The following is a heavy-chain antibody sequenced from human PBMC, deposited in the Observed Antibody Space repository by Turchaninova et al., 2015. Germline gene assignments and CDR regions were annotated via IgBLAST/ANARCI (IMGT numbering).Heavy chain of an antibody. D-gene: IGHD3-16*01. J-gene: IGHJ4*02. CDR3: ARAERVRRGTPPVGX. CDR2: INTNTGNP. V-gene: IGHV7-4-1*02. CDR1: GYTFTSYA. Sequence: QVQLVQSGSELKKPGASVKVSCKASGYTFTSYAMNWVRQAPGQGLEWMGWINTNTGNPPYAQGFTGRFVFSLDTPVNTAYLQFSSLKXEDTSVYXXARAERVRRGTPPVGXWGQGXLVTVSS.